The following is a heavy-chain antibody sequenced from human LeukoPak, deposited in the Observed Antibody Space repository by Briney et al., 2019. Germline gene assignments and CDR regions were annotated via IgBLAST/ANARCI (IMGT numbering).Heavy chain of an antibody. CDR2: INRSGST. Sequence: PSETLSLTCAVYGGSFSGYYWSWIRQPPGKGLEWIGEINRSGSTNYNPSLKSRVTISVDTSKNQFSLKLSSVTAADTAVYYCARHVTRYCSSTSCYLNWYFDLWGRGTLVTVSS. CDR1: GGSFSGYY. CDR3: ARHVTRYCSSTSCYLNWYFDL. D-gene: IGHD2-2*01. V-gene: IGHV4-34*01. J-gene: IGHJ2*01.